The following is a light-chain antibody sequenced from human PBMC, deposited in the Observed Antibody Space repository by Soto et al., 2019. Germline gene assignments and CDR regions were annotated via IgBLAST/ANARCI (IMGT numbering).Light chain of an antibody. Sequence: QSALTQPASVSGSPGQSITISCTGTSSDIGYYDYVSWYLHHSGKAPKLIIYEVNSRPSGVSNRFSGSKSVNTASLTISGLQAEDEADYFCSSHSSSSAYYVFGTGTKLTVL. CDR2: EVN. CDR3: SSHSSSSAYYV. V-gene: IGLV2-14*01. CDR1: SSDIGYYDY. J-gene: IGLJ1*01.